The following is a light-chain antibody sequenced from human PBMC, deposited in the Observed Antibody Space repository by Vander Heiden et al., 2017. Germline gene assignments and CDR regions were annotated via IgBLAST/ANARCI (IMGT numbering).Light chain of an antibody. Sequence: SLLTQPPPTSAPPRQWVTISCTGSRCNIGSNTLNWYQQPPGTAPKLLIYSSVHRPSAGPDRCSCAKACTSAALAISGVQAEEEAHDYCAAWYDSLNGGVFGGGTKLTVL. V-gene: IGLV1-44*01. CDR1: RCNIGSNT. CDR2: SSV. CDR3: AAWYDSLNGGV. J-gene: IGLJ3*02.